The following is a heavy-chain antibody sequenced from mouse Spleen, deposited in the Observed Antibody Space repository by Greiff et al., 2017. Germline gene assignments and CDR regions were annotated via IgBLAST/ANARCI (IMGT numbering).Heavy chain of an antibody. D-gene: IGHD4-1*01. CDR1: GYTFTSYW. Sequence: VQLQQPGAELVKPGASVKLSCKASGYTFTSYWMHWVKQRPGQGLEWIGMIHPNSGSTNYNEKFKSKATLTVDKSSSTAYMQLSSLTSEDSAVYYCARRGTGTYAMDYWGQGTSVTVSS. V-gene: IGHV1-64*01. J-gene: IGHJ4*01. CDR2: IHPNSGST. CDR3: ARRGTGTYAMDY.